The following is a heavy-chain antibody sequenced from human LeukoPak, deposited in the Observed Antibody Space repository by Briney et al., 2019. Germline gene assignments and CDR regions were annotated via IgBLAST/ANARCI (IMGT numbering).Heavy chain of an antibody. CDR1: RYSFTSYW. J-gene: IGHJ6*02. CDR2: IYPDDSDT. Sequence: GESLKISCKGSRYSFTSYWIGWVRQVPGKGLEWMGIIYPDDSDTRYSPSFQGQVTISADKSISTAYLQWSSLKASDTAMYYCARRSYGLGSYHGPYGMDVWGQGTAVTVSS. V-gene: IGHV5-51*01. D-gene: IGHD3-10*01. CDR3: ARRSYGLGSYHGPYGMDV.